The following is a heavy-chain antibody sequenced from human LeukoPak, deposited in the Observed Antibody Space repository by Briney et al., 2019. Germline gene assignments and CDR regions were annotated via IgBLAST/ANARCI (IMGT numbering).Heavy chain of an antibody. CDR3: AKSSRDRGAFDI. CDR1: GGSISSGGYS. J-gene: IGHJ3*02. D-gene: IGHD6-19*01. V-gene: IGHV4-30-2*01. Sequence: PSETLSLTCAVSGGSISSGGYSWSWIRQPPGKGLEWIGYTYHSGSTYYNPSLKSRVTISVDRSKNQFSLKLSSVTAADTAVYYCAKSSRDRGAFDIWGQGTMVTVSS. CDR2: TYHSGST.